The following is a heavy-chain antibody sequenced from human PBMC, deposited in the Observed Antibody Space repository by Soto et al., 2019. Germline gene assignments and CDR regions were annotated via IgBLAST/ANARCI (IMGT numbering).Heavy chain of an antibody. V-gene: IGHV3-23*01. CDR2: ISGSGGST. Sequence: GSLRLSCAASGFTFSSYAISWVRQAPGKGLEWVSAISGSGGSTYYADSVKGRFTISRDNSKNTLYLQMNSLRAEDTAVYYCAKDLTQWLVGSFDPWGQGTLVTVSS. CDR1: GFTFSSYA. CDR3: AKDLTQWLVGSFDP. J-gene: IGHJ5*02. D-gene: IGHD6-19*01.